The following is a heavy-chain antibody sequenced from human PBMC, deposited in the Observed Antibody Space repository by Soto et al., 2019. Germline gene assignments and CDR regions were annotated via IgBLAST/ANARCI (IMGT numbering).Heavy chain of an antibody. D-gene: IGHD2-2*01. V-gene: IGHV3-13*01. J-gene: IGHJ6*02. Sequence: DVQLVESGGGLVQPGGSLRLSCAASGFPFSTYAIHWVRQVTGKGLEWVSTIGTAGDTHYPGSVKGRFSASREHAKNALYLQMNSLRAGDTAVYYCARDKGRCRSTSCPNKINHCAMDVWGQGTTVIVSS. CDR3: ARDKGRCRSTSCPNKINHCAMDV. CDR2: IGTAGDT. CDR1: GFPFSTYA.